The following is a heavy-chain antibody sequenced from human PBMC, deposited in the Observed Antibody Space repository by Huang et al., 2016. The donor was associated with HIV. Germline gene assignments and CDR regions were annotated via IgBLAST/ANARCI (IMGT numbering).Heavy chain of an antibody. D-gene: IGHD3-3*01. J-gene: IGHJ4*02. CDR1: GFTFGSFG. Sequence: QVQLVESGGGVVQPGGSLRLSCTASGFTFGSFGMHWVRQGPGKGLEWVAVIRYDGNNYYYADSVRGRVTISRDNSKDTLYLQMNRLRPDDSAVYYCAKDLTYTFGRHFDYWGRGTLVTVSS. CDR3: AKDLTYTFGRHFDY. CDR2: IRYDGNNY. V-gene: IGHV3-30*02.